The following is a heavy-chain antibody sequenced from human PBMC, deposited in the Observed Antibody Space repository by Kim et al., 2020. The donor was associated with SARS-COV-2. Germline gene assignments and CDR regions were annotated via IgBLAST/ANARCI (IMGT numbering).Heavy chain of an antibody. Sequence: GGSLRLSCAASGFNFDNYGMNWVRQAPGKGLEWVSSISSMISYTHYADSVKGRFTISRDNAKNSLYLQLDGLTAEDTAVYYCARGASADPFDFWGQGTMVTVSS. CDR2: ISSMISYT. J-gene: IGHJ3*01. CDR1: GFNFDNYG. D-gene: IGHD6-25*01. V-gene: IGHV3-21*06. CDR3: ARGASADPFDF.